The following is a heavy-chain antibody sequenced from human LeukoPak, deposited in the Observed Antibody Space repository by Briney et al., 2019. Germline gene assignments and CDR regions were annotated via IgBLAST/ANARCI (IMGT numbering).Heavy chain of an antibody. CDR3: VFPYWQDLDH. V-gene: IGHV3-48*02. J-gene: IGHJ4*02. Sequence: PGGSLRLSCAASGFTFSSYSMNWVRQAPGKGLEWISYISSSSSTMYYADSVKGRFTISRDNAKSSLYLQMSSLRDEDTAVYYCVFPYWQDLDHWGQGTLVTVSS. CDR1: GFTFSSYS. D-gene: IGHD2-15*01. CDR2: ISSSSSTM.